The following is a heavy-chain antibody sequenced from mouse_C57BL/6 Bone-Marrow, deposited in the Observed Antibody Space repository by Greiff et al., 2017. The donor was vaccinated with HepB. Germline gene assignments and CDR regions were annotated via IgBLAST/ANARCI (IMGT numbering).Heavy chain of an antibody. D-gene: IGHD2-2*01. CDR3: ARQGVKRGYYAMDY. CDR1: GFTFSSYG. J-gene: IGHJ4*01. CDR2: ISGGGSYT. Sequence: EVNLVESGGDLVKPGGSLKLSCAASGFTFSSYGMSWVRQTPDKRLEWVATISGGGSYTYYPDSVKGRFTITRDNAKNSLYLQMSSLKSEDTAMYYCARQGVKRGYYAMDYWGQGTSFTVSS. V-gene: IGHV5-6*01.